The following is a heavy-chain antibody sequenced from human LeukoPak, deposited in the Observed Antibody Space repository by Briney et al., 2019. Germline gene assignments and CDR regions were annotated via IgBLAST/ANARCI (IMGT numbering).Heavy chain of an antibody. CDR3: ARMRYSSSWYRGQGNWFDP. D-gene: IGHD6-13*01. V-gene: IGHV7-4-1*02. CDR2: INTNTGNP. J-gene: IGHJ5*02. CDR1: GYTFTSYA. Sequence: ASVKVSCKASGYTFTSYAMNWVRQAPGPGLEWMGWINTNTGNPTYAQGFTGRFVFSLDTSVSTAYLQISSLKAEDTAVYYCARMRYSSSWYRGQGNWFDPWGQGTLVTVSS.